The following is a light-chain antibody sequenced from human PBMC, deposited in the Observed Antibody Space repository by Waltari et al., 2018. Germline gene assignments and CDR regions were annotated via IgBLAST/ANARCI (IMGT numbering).Light chain of an antibody. Sequence: DIQMTQSPSTLSASVGDRVTITCRASQSISSWLAWYQQKPGKAPKLLIYKASSSESGVPAMFSGSGSGTEFTLTIRSLQPDDFATYYCQQYKSYPYTFGQGSKLEIK. J-gene: IGKJ2*01. CDR1: QSISSW. CDR2: KAS. V-gene: IGKV1-5*03. CDR3: QQYKSYPYT.